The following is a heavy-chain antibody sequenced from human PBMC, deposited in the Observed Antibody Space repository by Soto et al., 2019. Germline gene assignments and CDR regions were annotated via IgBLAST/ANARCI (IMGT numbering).Heavy chain of an antibody. CDR2: INPSGGST. CDR3: ARDGTVTYDYYYYYYMDV. V-gene: IGHV1-46*03. D-gene: IGHD4-17*01. CDR1: GYTFTSYY. Sequence: QVQLAQSGAEVKKPGASVKVSCKASGYTFTSYYMHWVRQAPGQGLEWMGIINPSGGSTSYAQKFQGRVTMTRDTSTSTVYMELSSLRSEDTAVYYCARDGTVTYDYYYYYYMDVWGKGTTVTVSS. J-gene: IGHJ6*03.